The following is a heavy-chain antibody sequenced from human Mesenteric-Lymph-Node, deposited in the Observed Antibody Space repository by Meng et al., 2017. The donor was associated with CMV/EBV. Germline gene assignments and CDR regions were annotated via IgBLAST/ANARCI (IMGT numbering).Heavy chain of an antibody. CDR2: INPNSGGT. D-gene: IGHD6-13*01. Sequence: ASVKVSCKASGYTFTGYYMHWVRQAPGQGLEWMGWINPNSGGTKNAQKFQGRVTMTRDTSISTAYMELSRLRSDDTAVYYCARVISWQQLAPGGYWGQGTLVTVSS. CDR3: ARVISWQQLAPGGY. J-gene: IGHJ4*02. CDR1: GYTFTGYY. V-gene: IGHV1-2*02.